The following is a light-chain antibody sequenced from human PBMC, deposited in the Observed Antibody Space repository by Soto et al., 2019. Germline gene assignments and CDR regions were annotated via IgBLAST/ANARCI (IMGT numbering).Light chain of an antibody. J-gene: IGKJ1*01. CDR1: QDITNY. CDR2: AAS. CDR3: QKYNSAPTWT. Sequence: DIQMTQSPSSLSASVGDRVTITCRATQDITNYLAWYQQKPGKVPKLLIYAASTLQSGVPSRFRGSGSGTDFTLNISSLQPEDVATYYCQKYNSAPTWTFGQGTKVEIK. V-gene: IGKV1-27*01.